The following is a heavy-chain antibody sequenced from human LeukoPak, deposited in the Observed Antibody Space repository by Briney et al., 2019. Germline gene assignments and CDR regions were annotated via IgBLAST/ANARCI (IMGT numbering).Heavy chain of an antibody. D-gene: IGHD3-9*01. V-gene: IGHV1-2*02. CDR1: GYTFTGYY. CDR2: VNPNSGGT. Sequence: GASVKVSCKASGYTFTGYYMHWVRQAPGQGLEWMGWVNPNSGGTNYAQKFQGGVTMTRDTSISTAYMELSRLRSDDTAVYYCARVLLDYDILTGYYPDYWGQGTLVTVSS. J-gene: IGHJ4*02. CDR3: ARVLLDYDILTGYYPDY.